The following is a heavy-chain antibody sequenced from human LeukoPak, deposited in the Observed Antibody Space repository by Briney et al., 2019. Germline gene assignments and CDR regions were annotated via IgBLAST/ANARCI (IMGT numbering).Heavy chain of an antibody. D-gene: IGHD1-26*01. J-gene: IGHJ4*02. Sequence: SETLSLTCTVSGGSVSSSFYYWGWIRQPPGKGLEWIGSMYFSGSTHYNPSLKSRVTISVDTSKNQFSLKLTSVTAADTAVYYCANAASYWVDYWGQGTLVTVSS. V-gene: IGHV4-39*01. CDR2: MYFSGST. CDR3: ANAASYWVDY. CDR1: GGSVSSSFYY.